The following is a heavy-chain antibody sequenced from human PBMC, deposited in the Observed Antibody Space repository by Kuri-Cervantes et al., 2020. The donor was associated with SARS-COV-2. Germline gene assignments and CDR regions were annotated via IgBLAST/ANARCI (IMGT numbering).Heavy chain of an antibody. CDR2: IYYRGNT. CDR3: ARLGTGLPFDS. Sequence: SCIVSGASISETIFWWGWIRQPPGRGLEWIGSIYYRGNTYYNPSLKSRITMSVDTSKSQFSLRLRSVTAADTAMYYCARLGTGLPFDSWGQGTLVTVSS. CDR1: GASISETIFW. V-gene: IGHV4-39*01. D-gene: IGHD7-27*01. J-gene: IGHJ4*02.